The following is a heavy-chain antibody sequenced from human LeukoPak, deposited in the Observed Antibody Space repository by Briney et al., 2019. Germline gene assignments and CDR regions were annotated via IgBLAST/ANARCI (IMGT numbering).Heavy chain of an antibody. J-gene: IGHJ4*02. CDR2: ISSSSSYI. D-gene: IGHD6-19*01. CDR3: ARAFVYPPGIAVAGTDSDFDY. Sequence: TSGGPLRLSCAASGFTFSSYSMNWVRQAPGKGLEWVSSISSSSSYIYYADSVKGRFTISRDNSKNTLCLQMNSLRAEDTAVYYCARAFVYPPGIAVAGTDSDFDYWGQGTLVTVSS. V-gene: IGHV3-21*01. CDR1: GFTFSSYS.